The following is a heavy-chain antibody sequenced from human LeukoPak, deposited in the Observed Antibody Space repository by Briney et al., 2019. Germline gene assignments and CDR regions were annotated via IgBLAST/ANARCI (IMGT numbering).Heavy chain of an antibody. Sequence: PGGSLRLSCAAPGITFSNYNMNWVRQAPGKGLEWVSSISSSSSYIYYADSVKGRFTISRDNAKNSLYLQMDSLRAEDTAVYYCAEMYSSSHYWGQGTLVTVSS. D-gene: IGHD6-6*01. CDR1: GITFSNYN. CDR2: ISSSSSYI. J-gene: IGHJ4*02. CDR3: AEMYSSSHY. V-gene: IGHV3-21*01.